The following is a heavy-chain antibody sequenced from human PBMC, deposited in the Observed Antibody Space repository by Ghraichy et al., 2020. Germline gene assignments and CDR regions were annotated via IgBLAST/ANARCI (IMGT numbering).Heavy chain of an antibody. V-gene: IGHV3-9*01. CDR2: ISWNSGSR. CDR3: AKGDTQWLVHPYFDY. Sequence: LSLTCAASGFTFDDYGMHWVRQAPGKGLEWVSGISWNSGSRGYADSVKGRFTISRDNAKNSLYLQMNSLRAEDTALYYCAKGDTQWLVHPYFDYWGQGTLVTVSS. CDR1: GFTFDDYG. J-gene: IGHJ4*02. D-gene: IGHD6-19*01.